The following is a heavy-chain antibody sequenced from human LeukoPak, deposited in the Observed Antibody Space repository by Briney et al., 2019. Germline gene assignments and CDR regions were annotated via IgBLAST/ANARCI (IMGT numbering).Heavy chain of an antibody. CDR2: MNPNSGNT. D-gene: IGHD2-8*01. CDR1: GYTFTSYD. CDR3: ARGLVREGMDV. Sequence: ASVKVSCKASGYTFTSYDINWVRQATGQGLEWMGWMNPNSGNTGYAQKFQGRVTITRNTSISTAYMELSSLRSEDTAAYYCARGLVREGMDVWGKGTTVTVSS. V-gene: IGHV1-8*03. J-gene: IGHJ6*03.